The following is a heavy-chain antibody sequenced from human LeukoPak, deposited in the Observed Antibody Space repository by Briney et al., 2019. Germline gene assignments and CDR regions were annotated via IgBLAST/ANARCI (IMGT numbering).Heavy chain of an antibody. CDR2: IYPGDSDT. CDR1: GYSFTSYW. D-gene: IGHD2-21*02. J-gene: IGHJ4*02. V-gene: IGHV5-51*01. CDR3: ARCLTATSFDY. Sequence: GESLKISCKGSGYSFTSYWIGWVRQMPGKGLEWMGIIYPGDSDTRYSPSFQGQVTNSADKSISTAYLQWSSLKASDTAMFYCARCLTATSFDYWGQGTLVTVSP.